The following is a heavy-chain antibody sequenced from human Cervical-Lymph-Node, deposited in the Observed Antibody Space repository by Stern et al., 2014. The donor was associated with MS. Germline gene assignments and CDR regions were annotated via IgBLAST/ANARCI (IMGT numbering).Heavy chain of an antibody. Sequence: QITLKESGRPLVKATQTLTLTCTFSGFSLSTDEVGVGWIRPPPGKALEWVGSIYWNDDKRYRPSLESRVAITKDTSKNQVVLTMTNMDAVDTATYYCAHSPDTAFDYWGQGILVTVSS. CDR2: IYWNDDK. CDR3: AHSPDTAFDY. J-gene: IGHJ4*02. D-gene: IGHD2-21*02. CDR1: GFSLSTDEVG. V-gene: IGHV2-5*01.